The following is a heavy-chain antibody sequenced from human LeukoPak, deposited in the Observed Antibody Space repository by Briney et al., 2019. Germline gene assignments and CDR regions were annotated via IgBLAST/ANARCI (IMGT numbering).Heavy chain of an antibody. V-gene: IGHV3-53*01. CDR3: AKSRSGSANWALQIFDN. CDR1: GFTVSSNY. Sequence: GSLRLSCAASGFTVSSNYMSWVRQAPGKGLEWVSIIYSAGTTYYADYVKGRFTISRDNSKNSLFVQMNSLRAEDTAVYFCAKSRSGSANWALQIFDNWGQGTLVTVSS. D-gene: IGHD1-1*01. J-gene: IGHJ4*02. CDR2: IYSAGTT.